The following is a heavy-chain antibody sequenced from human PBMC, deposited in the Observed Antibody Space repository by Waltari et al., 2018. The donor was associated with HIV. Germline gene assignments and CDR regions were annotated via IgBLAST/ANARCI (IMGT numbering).Heavy chain of an antibody. CDR3: AKVYYFDTRGDFLKAPRYDY. Sequence: EEQLLEYGGDLVQPGGSRRLPGAASGLASDSLGMTWVLQSPGKGLEWVSGITGNGGSGYYADSVKGRFNISRDNSKNTLYLQMNSLRVEDTAMYYCAKVYYFDTRGDFLKAPRYDYWGPGTLVTVSS. CDR1: GLASDSLG. CDR2: ITGNGGSG. D-gene: IGHD3-22*01. J-gene: IGHJ4*02. V-gene: IGHV3-23*01.